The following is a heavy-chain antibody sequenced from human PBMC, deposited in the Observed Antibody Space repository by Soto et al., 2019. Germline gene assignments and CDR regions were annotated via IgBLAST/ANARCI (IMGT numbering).Heavy chain of an antibody. J-gene: IGHJ5*02. D-gene: IGHD3-3*01. CDR3: ERAAGLRFLEWLLLGLP. CDR2: ISNDGSNK. CDR1: GFTFSSYA. Sequence: GGSLRLSCAASGFTFSSYAMHWVRQAPGKGLEWVAVISNDGSNKYYADSVKGRFTISRDKSKNTLYLQMNSLRAEDTAVYYCERAAGLRFLEWLLLGLPWGQGTLVTVSS. V-gene: IGHV3-30-3*01.